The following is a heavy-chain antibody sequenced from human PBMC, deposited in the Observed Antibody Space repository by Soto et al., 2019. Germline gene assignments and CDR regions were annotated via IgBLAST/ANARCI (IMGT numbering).Heavy chain of an antibody. Sequence: SETLSLTCTVSGASISSGDYFWSWIRQSPGKGLQWIGYIYDSGSSYYNPSLKSRVTMSVDTSKSQLSLKLSSVTAADTAVYYCVRTARQGAVAPHWFDRWGQGTQVTVSS. D-gene: IGHD2-21*02. CDR2: IYDSGSS. CDR3: VRTARQGAVAPHWFDR. V-gene: IGHV4-30-4*01. CDR1: GASISSGDYF. J-gene: IGHJ5*02.